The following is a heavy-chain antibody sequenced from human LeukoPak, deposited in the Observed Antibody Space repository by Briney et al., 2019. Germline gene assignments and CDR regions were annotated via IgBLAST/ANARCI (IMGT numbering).Heavy chain of an antibody. CDR1: GYTFTSYG. D-gene: IGHD3-22*01. J-gene: IGHJ3*02. CDR2: ISAYNGNT. Sequence: ASLKVSCKASGYTFTSYGISWVGQAPGQGLEWMGWISAYNGNTNYAQKLQGRVNMTTDTSTRTAYMELRSLRSDDTAVYYCAGGYYDSSGYAFDIWGQGTTVTVSS. V-gene: IGHV1-18*01. CDR3: AGGYYDSSGYAFDI.